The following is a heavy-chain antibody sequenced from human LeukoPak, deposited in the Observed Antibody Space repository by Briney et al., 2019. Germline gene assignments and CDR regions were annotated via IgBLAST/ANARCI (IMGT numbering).Heavy chain of an antibody. J-gene: IGHJ4*02. CDR3: ARSTVDTAMVSPRSFDY. Sequence: ASVKVSCKASGGTFSSYAISWVRQAPGQGREWMGGIIPIFGTANYAQKFQGRVTITADESTSTAYMELSSLRSEDTAVYYCARSTVDTAMVSPRSFDYWGQGTLVTVSS. CDR1: GGTFSSYA. V-gene: IGHV1-69*13. CDR2: IIPIFGTA. D-gene: IGHD5-18*01.